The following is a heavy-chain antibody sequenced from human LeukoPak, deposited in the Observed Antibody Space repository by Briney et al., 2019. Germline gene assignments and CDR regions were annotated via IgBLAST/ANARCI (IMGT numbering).Heavy chain of an antibody. CDR2: ISSSGSTI. V-gene: IGHV3-11*04. Sequence: GGSLRLSCAASGFTFSDYYMSWIRQAPGKGLEWVAYISSSGSTIYYADSVKGRFTISRDNAKNSLYLQMNSLRAEDTAVYYCARGGYSYGYEYYYYYMDVWGKGTSVTVSS. CDR1: GFTFSDYY. J-gene: IGHJ6*03. CDR3: ARGGYSYGYEYYYYYMDV. D-gene: IGHD5-18*01.